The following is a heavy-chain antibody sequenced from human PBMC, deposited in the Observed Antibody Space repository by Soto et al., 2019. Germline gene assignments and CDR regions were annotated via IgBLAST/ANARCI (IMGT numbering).Heavy chain of an antibody. CDR1: GGSFSGYY. J-gene: IGHJ6*02. CDR3: ARLNGSGRYYGYYYGMDV. D-gene: IGHD1-26*01. V-gene: IGHV4-34*01. Sequence: SETLSLTCAVYGGSFSGYYWSWIRQPPGKGLEWIGEINHSGSTNYNPSLKSRVTISVDTSKNQFSLKLSSVTAADTAVYYCARLNGSGRYYGYYYGMDVWGQGTTVTVSS. CDR2: INHSGST.